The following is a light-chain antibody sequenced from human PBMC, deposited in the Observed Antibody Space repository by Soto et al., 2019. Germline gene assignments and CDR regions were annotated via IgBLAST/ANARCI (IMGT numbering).Light chain of an antibody. V-gene: IGKV1-5*03. CDR3: QQYSNYSRA. Sequence: DIQMTQSPSTLSASVGDRVTITCRASQNINDLLAWYQQKPGKAPNLLIYKASSLESGVPSRFSGSGYGTEFTLTTSSLQPDDFATFYCQQYSNYSRAFGQGTKVDIX. CDR2: KAS. J-gene: IGKJ1*01. CDR1: QNINDL.